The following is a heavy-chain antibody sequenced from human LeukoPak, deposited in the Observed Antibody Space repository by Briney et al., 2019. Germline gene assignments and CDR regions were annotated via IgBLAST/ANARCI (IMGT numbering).Heavy chain of an antibody. Sequence: PSETLSLTCTVSGGYISSYYWSWIRQPPGKGLEWIGYIYYSGSTNYNPSLKSRVTISVDTSKNQFSLKLSSVTAADTAVYYCARAGDDSSGYFMTLFYYYYGMDVWGQGTTVTVSS. J-gene: IGHJ6*02. CDR2: IYYSGST. CDR3: ARAGDDSSGYFMTLFYYYYGMDV. CDR1: GGYISSYY. D-gene: IGHD3-22*01. V-gene: IGHV4-59*12.